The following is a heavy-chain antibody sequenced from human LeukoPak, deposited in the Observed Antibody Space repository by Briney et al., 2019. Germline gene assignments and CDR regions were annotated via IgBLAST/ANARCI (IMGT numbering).Heavy chain of an antibody. CDR1: GYTFTSYG. Sequence: ASVKVSCKASGYTFTSYGISWVRQAPGQGLEWMGWISAYNGNTNYAQKLQGRVTMTTDTSTSTAYMELRSLRSDDTAVYYCARSYCSGGSCYSFPYWGQGTLVTVSS. D-gene: IGHD2-15*01. V-gene: IGHV1-18*01. CDR3: ARSYCSGGSCYSFPY. CDR2: ISAYNGNT. J-gene: IGHJ4*02.